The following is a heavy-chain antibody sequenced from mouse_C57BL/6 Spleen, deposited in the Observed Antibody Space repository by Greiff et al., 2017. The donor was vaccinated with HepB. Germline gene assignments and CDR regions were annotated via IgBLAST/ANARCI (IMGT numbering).Heavy chain of an antibody. CDR3: AREGTTYPYWYFDV. D-gene: IGHD5-5*01. J-gene: IGHJ1*03. Sequence: VQLKESGGGLVKPGGSLKLSCAASGFTFSSYAMSWVRQTPEKRLEWVATISDGGSYTYYPDNVKGRFTISRDNAKNNLYLQMSHLKSEDTAMYYCAREGTTYPYWYFDVWGTGTTVTVSS. CDR1: GFTFSSYA. V-gene: IGHV5-4*01. CDR2: ISDGGSYT.